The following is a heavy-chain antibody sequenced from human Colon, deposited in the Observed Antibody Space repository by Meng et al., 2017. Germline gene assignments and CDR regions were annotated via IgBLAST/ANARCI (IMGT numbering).Heavy chain of an antibody. Sequence: SGPTLVKPPQPLTLTCPFSWFPLSTSGVGVGWIRQPPGNALEWLALIYWNDDKRYSPSLKSRLTITKDTSKNQVVLTMTNMDPVDTATYYCEHSPDERYYYDSSGYYRYWGQGTLVTVSS. CDR1: WFPLSTSGVG. D-gene: IGHD3-22*01. CDR3: EHSPDERYYYDSSGYYRY. V-gene: IGHV2-5*01. J-gene: IGHJ4*02. CDR2: IYWNDDK.